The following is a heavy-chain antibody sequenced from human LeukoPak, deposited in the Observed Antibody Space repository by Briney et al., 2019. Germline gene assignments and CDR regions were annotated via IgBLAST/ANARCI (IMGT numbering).Heavy chain of an antibody. CDR3: AIDRAAAGTEDWFDP. CDR1: GCTFTSDG. V-gene: IGHV1-18*01. D-gene: IGHD6-13*01. J-gene: IGHJ5*01. Sequence: ASVKVSCKASGCTFTSDGISWVRQAPGQGLEWMGWISAYNGNTNYAQKLQGRVTMTTDTSTSTAYMELRSLRSDDTAVYYCAIDRAAAGTEDWFDPWGQGTLVTVSS. CDR2: ISAYNGNT.